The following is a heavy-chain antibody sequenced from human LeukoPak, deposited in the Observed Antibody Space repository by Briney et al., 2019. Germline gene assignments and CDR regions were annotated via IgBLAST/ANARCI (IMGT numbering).Heavy chain of an antibody. CDR2: IIPILGIA. J-gene: IGHJ4*02. V-gene: IGHV1-69*04. D-gene: IGHD3-10*01. CDR3: ARDRITMVRGVLGYFDY. CDR1: GGTFSSYA. Sequence: ASVKVSCKASGGTFSSYAISWVRQAPGQGLEWMGRIIPILGIANYAQKFQGRVTITADKSTSTAYMELSSLRSEDTAVYYCARDRITMVRGVLGYFDYWGQGTLVTVSS.